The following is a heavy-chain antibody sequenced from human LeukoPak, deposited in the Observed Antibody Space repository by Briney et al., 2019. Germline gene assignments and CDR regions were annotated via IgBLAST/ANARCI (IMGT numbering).Heavy chain of an antibody. J-gene: IGHJ5*02. CDR1: GGSISSGGYY. CDR2: INHSGST. D-gene: IGHD4-17*01. V-gene: IGHV4-39*07. Sequence: SETLSLTCTVSGGSISSGGYYWSWIRQPPGKGLEWIGEINHSGSTNYNPSLKSRVTISVDTSKNQFSLKLSSVTAADTAVYYCARGFGSARWYGDYVAWFDPWGQGTLVTVSS. CDR3: ARGFGSARWYGDYVAWFDP.